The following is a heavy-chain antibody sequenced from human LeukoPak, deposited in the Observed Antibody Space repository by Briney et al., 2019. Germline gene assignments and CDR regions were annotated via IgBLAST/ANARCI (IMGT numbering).Heavy chain of an antibody. D-gene: IGHD1-26*01. V-gene: IGHV4/OR15-8*02. CDR1: GGSISGTNW. CDR2: ISLAGQT. J-gene: IGHJ4*02. Sequence: SETLSLTCGVSGGSISGTNWWSWVRQPPGQGLEWIGEISLAGQTNYNPSLNGRVTMSLDKSSNQLSLHLTSVTAADTATYYCSRESGPFCPFGYWDQGTLVIVSS. CDR3: SRESGPFCPFGY.